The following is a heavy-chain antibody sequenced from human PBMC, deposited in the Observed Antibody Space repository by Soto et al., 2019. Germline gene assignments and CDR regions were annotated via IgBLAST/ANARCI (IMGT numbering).Heavy chain of an antibody. V-gene: IGHV1-8*01. Sequence: QVQLVQSGAEVKKPGASAKVSCKASGYTFISYDINWVRQATGQGPEWMGWMNPNSGNTGSAQKFQGRVTMTRNTSRSTAYMELSSLTSEDTAGYCCARAEYADYVLAYGMDVWGQGTTVTVSS. CDR2: MNPNSGNT. J-gene: IGHJ6*02. D-gene: IGHD4-17*01. CDR1: GYTFISYD. CDR3: ARAEYADYVLAYGMDV.